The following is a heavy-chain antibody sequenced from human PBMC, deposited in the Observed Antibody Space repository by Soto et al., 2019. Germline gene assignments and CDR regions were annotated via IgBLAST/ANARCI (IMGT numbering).Heavy chain of an antibody. CDR1: GDSVSSNSAA. D-gene: IGHD6-19*01. CDR3: AREYSAGWST. J-gene: IGHJ4*02. CDR2: TYYRSKWYN. V-gene: IGHV6-1*01. Sequence: SQTLSLNCVISGDSVSSNSAAWNWIRQSPSRGLEWLGRTYYRSKWYNEYALSVKSRITINPDTSKNQFSLQLNSVTPDDTAVYYCAREYSAGWSTWGQGTLVTVSS.